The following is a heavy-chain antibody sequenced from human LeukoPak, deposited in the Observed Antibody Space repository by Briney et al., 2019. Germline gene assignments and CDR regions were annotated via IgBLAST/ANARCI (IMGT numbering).Heavy chain of an antibody. V-gene: IGHV3-21*01. CDR3: ARVTRYCSGGSCSENDY. D-gene: IGHD2-15*01. J-gene: IGHJ4*02. CDR1: GFTFSSYS. CDR2: ISSSSSYI. Sequence: GGSLRLSCAASGFTFSSYSMNWVRQAPGKGVEWVSSISSSSSYIYYADSVKGRFTISRDNAKNSLYLQMNSLRAEDTAVYYCARVTRYCSGGSCSENDYWGQGTLVTVSS.